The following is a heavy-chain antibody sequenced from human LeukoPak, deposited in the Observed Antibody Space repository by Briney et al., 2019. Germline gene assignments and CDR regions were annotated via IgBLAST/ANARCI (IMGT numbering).Heavy chain of an antibody. J-gene: IGHJ4*02. V-gene: IGHV3-74*03. CDR1: GFTFSIYW. Sequence: GGSLRLSCAASGFTFSIYWMHWVRQAPGKGLVWVSHINGDGSDTTYADSVKGRFSISRDNAKNTLYLQMNNLRAEDTAVYYCARPSHDTSGYYFGFWGQGTPVTVSS. CDR2: INGDGSDT. CDR3: ARPSHDTSGYYFGF. D-gene: IGHD3-22*01.